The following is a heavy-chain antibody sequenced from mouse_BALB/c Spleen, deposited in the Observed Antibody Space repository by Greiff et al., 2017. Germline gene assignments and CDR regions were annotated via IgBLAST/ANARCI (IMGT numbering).Heavy chain of an antibody. Sequence: VKLVESGPGLVAPSQSLSITCTVSGFSLTSYGVHWVRQPPGKGLEWLGVIWAGGSTNYNSALMSRLSISKDNSKSQVFLKMNSLQTDDTAMYYCAREDGNLFAYWGQGTLVTVSA. CDR1: GFSLTSYG. V-gene: IGHV2-9*02. D-gene: IGHD2-1*01. CDR2: IWAGGST. CDR3: AREDGNLFAY. J-gene: IGHJ3*01.